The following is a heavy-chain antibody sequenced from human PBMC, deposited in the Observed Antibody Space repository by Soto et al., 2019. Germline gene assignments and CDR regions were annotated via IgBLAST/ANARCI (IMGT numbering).Heavy chain of an antibody. Sequence: ASVKVSCKASGYTFTSYGYAWVRQAPGQGLEWMGWISAYNGDTNYAQKFQDRVTLTTDTSTTTAHMELRNLGSDDTAVYYCARSGAYCTSITCLFDSCRALGTLDTVSS. CDR1: GYTFTSYG. V-gene: IGHV1-18*01. J-gene: IGHJ4*02. D-gene: IGHD2-8*01. CDR3: ARSGAYCTSITCLFDSC. CDR2: ISAYNGDT.